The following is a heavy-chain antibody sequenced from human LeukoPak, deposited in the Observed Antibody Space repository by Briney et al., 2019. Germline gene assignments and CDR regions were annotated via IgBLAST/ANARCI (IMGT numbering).Heavy chain of an antibody. CDR3: MRSGVDSGGS. J-gene: IGHJ4*02. D-gene: IGHD2-21*01. CDR2: MYYGGSP. CDR1: GGSMSGHF. V-gene: IGHV4-59*11. Sequence: SETLSLTCSVSGGSMSGHFWSWSRQAPGKGLEWIGHMYYGGSPNYNPSLNSRVTISVETSKNQLSLKLSSVTAADTAVYYCMRSGVDSGGSWGQGILVTVSS.